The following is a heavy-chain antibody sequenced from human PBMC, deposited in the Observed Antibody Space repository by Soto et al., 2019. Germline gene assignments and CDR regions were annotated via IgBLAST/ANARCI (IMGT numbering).Heavy chain of an antibody. CDR1: GGTFSSYT. Sequence: ASVKVSCKASGGTFSSYTISWVRQAPGQGLEWMGRIIPILGIANYAQKFQGRVTITADKSTSTAYMELSSLRSEDTAVYYCARDSSLVQGGGRGMDVWGKGTTVTVSS. D-gene: IGHD6-13*01. CDR3: ARDSSLVQGGGRGMDV. J-gene: IGHJ6*04. CDR2: IIPILGIA. V-gene: IGHV1-69*04.